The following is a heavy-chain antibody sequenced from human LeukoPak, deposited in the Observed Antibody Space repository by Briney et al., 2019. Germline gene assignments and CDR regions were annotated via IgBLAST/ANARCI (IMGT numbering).Heavy chain of an antibody. CDR1: GFTFSNHG. D-gene: IGHD1-1*01. J-gene: IGHJ4*02. CDR3: AKDSLSLWDTLQPSDPVFDY. CDR2: IRHDGRDK. V-gene: IGHV3-30*02. Sequence: GGSLRLSCAASGFTFSNHGMHWVRQAPGKGPEWVAFIRHDGRDKDYADSVKGRFTVSRDNPKNTLYLQMNSLRAEDTAVYYCAKDSLSLWDTLQPSDPVFDYWGQGTLVTVSS.